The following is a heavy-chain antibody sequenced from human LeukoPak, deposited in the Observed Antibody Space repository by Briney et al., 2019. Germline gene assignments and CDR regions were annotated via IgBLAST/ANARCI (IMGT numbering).Heavy chain of an antibody. CDR2: MNPNSGNT. CDR3: ASGGITMIRNAFDI. J-gene: IGHJ3*02. D-gene: IGHD3-22*01. Sequence: ASVKVSCKASGYTFTSYDINWVRQATGQGLEWMGWMNPNSGNTGYARKFQGRVTITRNTSISTAYMELSSLRSEDTAVYYCASGGITMIRNAFDIWGQGTMVTVSS. V-gene: IGHV1-8*03. CDR1: GYTFTSYD.